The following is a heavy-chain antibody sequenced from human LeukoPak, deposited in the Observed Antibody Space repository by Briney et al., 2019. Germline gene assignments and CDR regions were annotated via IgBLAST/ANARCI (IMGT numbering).Heavy chain of an antibody. CDR1: GGSISSGGYS. CDR2: IYHSGST. V-gene: IGHV4-30-2*01. D-gene: IGHD4-11*01. CDR3: ARGTVTTDYYYYYGMDV. J-gene: IGHJ6*02. Sequence: PSETLSLTCAVSGGSISSGGYSWSWIRQPPGKGLEWIGYIYHSGSTYYNPSLKSRVTISVDRSKNQFSLKLSSVTAADTAVYYCARGTVTTDYYYYYGMDVWGQGTTVTVSS.